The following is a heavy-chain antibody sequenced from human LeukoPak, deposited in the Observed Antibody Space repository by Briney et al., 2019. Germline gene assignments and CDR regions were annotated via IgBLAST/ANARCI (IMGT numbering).Heavy chain of an antibody. Sequence: GRSLRLSCAASGFTFDDYAMHWVRQAPGKVLEWVSGISWNSGSIGYADSVKGRFTISRDNAKNSLYLQMNSLRAEDTALYYCAKDLSGSSDYWGQGTLVTVSS. D-gene: IGHD1-26*01. CDR2: ISWNSGSI. J-gene: IGHJ4*02. CDR3: AKDLSGSSDY. CDR1: GFTFDDYA. V-gene: IGHV3-9*01.